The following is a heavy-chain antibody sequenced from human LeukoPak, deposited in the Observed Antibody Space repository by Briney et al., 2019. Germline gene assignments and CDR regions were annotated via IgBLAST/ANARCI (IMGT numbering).Heavy chain of an antibody. D-gene: IGHD3-22*01. CDR3: AKDGYYYDSSGYYVSGHYGMDV. J-gene: IGHJ6*02. Sequence: PGGSLRLSCAASGFTFSSYGMHWVREGPGKGLEWVAVISYDGSNKYYADSVKGRFTISRDNSKNTLYLQMNSLRAEDTAVYYCAKDGYYYDSSGYYVSGHYGMDVWGQGTTVTVSS. CDR2: ISYDGSNK. V-gene: IGHV3-30*18. CDR1: GFTFSSYG.